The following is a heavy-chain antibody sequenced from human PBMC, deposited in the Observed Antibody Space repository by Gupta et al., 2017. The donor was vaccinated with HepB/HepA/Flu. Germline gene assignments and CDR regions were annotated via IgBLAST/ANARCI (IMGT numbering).Heavy chain of an antibody. J-gene: IGHJ4*02. Sequence: QVQLVQSGAEVKKPGASVKVSCKASGYTFTGYYMHWVRQAPGQGLEWMGWINPNSGGTNYAQKFQGRVTMTRDTSISTAYMELSRLRSDDTAVYYCARSGSSTSCCTADFDYWGQGTLVTVSS. CDR2: INPNSGGT. V-gene: IGHV1-2*02. CDR1: GYTFTGYY. CDR3: ARSGSSTSCCTADFDY. D-gene: IGHD2-2*02.